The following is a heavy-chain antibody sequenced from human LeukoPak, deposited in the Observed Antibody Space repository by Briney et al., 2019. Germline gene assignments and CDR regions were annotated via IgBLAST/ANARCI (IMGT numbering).Heavy chain of an antibody. CDR2: INHSGNT. V-gene: IGHV4-34*01. CDR1: GGSFSGRY. J-gene: IGHJ3*02. D-gene: IGHD3-3*01. Sequence: SETLSLTCAVYGGSFSGRYWSWSRQPPGKGLEWIGEINHSGNTNYNPSLKSRVTISVDTSKNQFSLKLSSVTAADTAVYYCASILRFIWGPGTMFTVSS. CDR3: ASILRFI.